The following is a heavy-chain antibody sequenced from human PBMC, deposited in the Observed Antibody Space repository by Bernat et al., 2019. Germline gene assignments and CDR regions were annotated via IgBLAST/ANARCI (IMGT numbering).Heavy chain of an antibody. CDR3: AKDLTWYGPPPHDAFDI. V-gene: IGHV4-31*03. D-gene: IGHD6-13*01. CDR2: IYYSGST. Sequence: QVQLQESGPGLVKPSQTLSLTCTVSGGSISSGGYYWSWIRQHPGKGLEWIGYIYYSGSTYYNPSLKSRVTISVDTSKNQFSLKLSSVTAADTAVYYCAKDLTWYGPPPHDAFDIWGQGTTVTVSS. CDR1: GGSISSGGYY. J-gene: IGHJ3*02.